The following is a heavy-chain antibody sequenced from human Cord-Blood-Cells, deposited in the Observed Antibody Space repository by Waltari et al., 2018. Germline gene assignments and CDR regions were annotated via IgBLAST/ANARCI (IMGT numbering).Heavy chain of an antibody. J-gene: IGHJ2*01. V-gene: IGHV1-69*09. CDR2: IIPILGIA. CDR1: GGTFSSYA. CDR3: ARGYCSSTSCYTRYWYFDL. Sequence: QVPLVQSGAEVKKPGSSVKVSCKASGGTFSSYALSWVRQDPGQGLEWMGRIIPILGIANYAQKFQGRVTITADKSTSTAYMELSSLRSEDTAVYYCARGYCSSTSCYTRYWYFDLWGRGTLVTVSS. D-gene: IGHD2-2*02.